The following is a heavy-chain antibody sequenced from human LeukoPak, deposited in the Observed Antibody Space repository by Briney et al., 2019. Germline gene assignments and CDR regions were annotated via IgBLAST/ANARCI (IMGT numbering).Heavy chain of an antibody. V-gene: IGHV3-48*03. CDR1: GFTFSSYE. CDR2: ISSSGSTI. J-gene: IGHJ4*02. D-gene: IGHD3-3*01. Sequence: PGGSLRLSCAASGFTFSSYEMNWVRQAPGKGLEWVSYISSSGSTIYYADSVKGRFTISRDNSKNTLYLQMNSLRAEDTAVYYCAKDTIFGVVIEKYWGQGTLVTVSS. CDR3: AKDTIFGVVIEKY.